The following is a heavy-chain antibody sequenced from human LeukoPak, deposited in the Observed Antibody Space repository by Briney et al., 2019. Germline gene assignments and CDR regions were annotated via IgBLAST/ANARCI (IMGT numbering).Heavy chain of an antibody. Sequence: ASVKVSCKASGYTFTGYYMHWVRQAPGQGLEWLGWINPSSGGTNYALKFQGRVTLTGDTSIRTAYMELSRLRSDDTAVYYCARDAGANYFDYWGQGSQVTVSS. D-gene: IGHD3-10*01. V-gene: IGHV1-2*02. J-gene: IGHJ4*02. CDR2: INPSSGGT. CDR1: GYTFTGYY. CDR3: ARDAGANYFDY.